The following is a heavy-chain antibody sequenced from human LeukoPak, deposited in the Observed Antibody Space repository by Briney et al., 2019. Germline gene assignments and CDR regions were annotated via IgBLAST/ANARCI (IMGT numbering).Heavy chain of an antibody. CDR2: ISAHNDNK. V-gene: IGHV1-18*01. D-gene: IGHD3/OR15-3a*01. CDR3: ARGLWPDY. J-gene: IGHJ4*02. CDR1: GYTFTSYG. Sequence: ASVKVSCKASGYTFTSYGISWVRQAPGQGLEWMGWISAHNDNKNYEQKFQGRVTMTTDTSTSIIYMELRSLRSDDTAVYFCARGLWPDYWGQGTLVTVSS.